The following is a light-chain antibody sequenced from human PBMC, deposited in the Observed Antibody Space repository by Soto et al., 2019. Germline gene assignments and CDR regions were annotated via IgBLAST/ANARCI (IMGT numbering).Light chain of an antibody. Sequence: QSALAQPASVSGSPGQSITVSCTGTSSDVGGYNYVSWYQQHPGKAPKLMIYDVSNRPSGVSYRFSGSKSGNTASLTISGLQAEDEADYYCTSYASSSTYVFGTVTKLSVL. CDR3: TSYASSSTYV. V-gene: IGLV2-14*01. CDR2: DVS. CDR1: SSDVGGYNY. J-gene: IGLJ1*01.